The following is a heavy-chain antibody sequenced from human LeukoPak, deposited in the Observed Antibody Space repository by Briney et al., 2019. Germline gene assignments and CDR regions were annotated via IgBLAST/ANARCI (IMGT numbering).Heavy chain of an antibody. D-gene: IGHD6-19*01. V-gene: IGHV3-23*01. CDR2: ITGSGVTT. J-gene: IGHJ4*02. Sequence: GGSLRLSCAVSGFXFSSYAMSWVRQAPGKGLEWVSEITGSGVTTYYADSVKGRFTISRDNSKNTLYLQMNSLRAEDTAIYYCAKGTYSSGSPLDYWGQGTLVTVSS. CDR1: GFXFSSYA. CDR3: AKGTYSSGSPLDY.